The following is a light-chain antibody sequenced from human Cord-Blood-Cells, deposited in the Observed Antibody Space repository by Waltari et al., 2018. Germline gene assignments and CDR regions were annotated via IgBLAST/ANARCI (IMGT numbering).Light chain of an antibody. J-gene: IGLJ3*02. CDR1: SSDVARFNY. V-gene: IGLV2-8*01. CDR2: EVS. Sequence: QSALTQPPSASGSPGQSVTISCTGTSSDVARFNYATWYQQHPGKAPKLMIYEVSKRPSGVPDRFSGSKSGNTASLAVSGRQAEDEADYCCSSYAGSNNLVFGGGTKLTVL. CDR3: SSYAGSNNLV.